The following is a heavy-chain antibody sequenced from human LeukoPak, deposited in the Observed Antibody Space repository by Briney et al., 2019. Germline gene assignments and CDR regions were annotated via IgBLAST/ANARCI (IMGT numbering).Heavy chain of an antibody. D-gene: IGHD3-10*01. Sequence: SETLSLTCTVSGGSISSYYWSWIRQPPGKGLEWIGYIYYSGSTNYNPSLKSRVTISVDTSKNQFSLKLSSVTAADTAVYYCARVSLERYGSGKYYYYYMDVWGKGTTVTISS. CDR2: IYYSGST. CDR1: GGSISSYY. CDR3: ARVSLERYGSGKYYYYYMDV. V-gene: IGHV4-59*01. J-gene: IGHJ6*03.